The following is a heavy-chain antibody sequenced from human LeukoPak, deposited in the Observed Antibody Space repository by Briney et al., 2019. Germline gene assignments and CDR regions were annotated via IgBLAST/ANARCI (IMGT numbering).Heavy chain of an antibody. CDR2: IYSGGST. CDR3: ARPRTGDHNDAFDI. Sequence: PGGSLRLSCAASGFTVSSNYMSWVRQAPGKGLEWVSVIYSGGSTYYADSVKGRFTISRDNSKNTLYLQMSSLRAEDTAVYYCARPRTGDHNDAFDIWGQGTMVTVSS. V-gene: IGHV3-66*04. J-gene: IGHJ3*02. D-gene: IGHD7-27*01. CDR1: GFTVSSNY.